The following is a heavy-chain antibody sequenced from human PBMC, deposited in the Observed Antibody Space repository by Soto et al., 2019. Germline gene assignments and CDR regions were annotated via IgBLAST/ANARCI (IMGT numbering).Heavy chain of an antibody. Sequence: SETLSLTCAVYGGSFSGYYWSWIRQPPGKGLEWIGEINHSGSTNYNPSLKSRVTISVDTSKNQFSLKLSSVTAADTAVYYCARGRYGITMIVVVITTFYFDYWGQGTLVTVSS. J-gene: IGHJ4*02. V-gene: IGHV4-34*01. CDR2: INHSGST. CDR1: GGSFSGYY. D-gene: IGHD3-22*01. CDR3: ARGRYGITMIVVVITTFYFDY.